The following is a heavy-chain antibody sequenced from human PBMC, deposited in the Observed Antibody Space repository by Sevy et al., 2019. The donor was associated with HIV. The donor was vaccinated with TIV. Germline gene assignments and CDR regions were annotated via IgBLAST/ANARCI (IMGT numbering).Heavy chain of an antibody. Sequence: GGSLRLSCAASGFTFDDYAMHWVRQAPGKGLEWVSGISWNSGSIGYADSVKGRFTISRDNAKNSLNLQMNSLRAEDTALYYCAKEFGRIAAAAGYYYYGMDVWGQGTTVTVSS. J-gene: IGHJ6*02. CDR3: AKEFGRIAAAAGYYYYGMDV. CDR2: ISWNSGSI. D-gene: IGHD6-13*01. CDR1: GFTFDDYA. V-gene: IGHV3-9*01.